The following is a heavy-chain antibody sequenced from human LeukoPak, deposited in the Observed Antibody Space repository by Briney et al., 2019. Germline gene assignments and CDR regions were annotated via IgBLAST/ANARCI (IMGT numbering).Heavy chain of an antibody. J-gene: IGHJ2*01. CDR3: VRQLAVPGPGYFDL. V-gene: IGHV3-64D*06. CDR2: ISSNGGGP. D-gene: IGHD6-19*01. CDR1: GFTFSSYA. Sequence: GGSLRLSCSASGFTFSSYAMHWGRQAPGKGLEYVSAISSNGGGPYYADSVKGRFTISRDNSKNTLYLQMSSLRAEDTAVYYCVRQLAVPGPGYFDLWGRGTLVTVSS.